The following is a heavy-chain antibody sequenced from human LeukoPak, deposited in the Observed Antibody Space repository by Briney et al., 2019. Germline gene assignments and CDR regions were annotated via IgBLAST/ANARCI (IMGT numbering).Heavy chain of an antibody. CDR3: AMRPADCSSSSCPTINRYYYGMDV. V-gene: IGHV3-23*01. CDR1: GFTFSNAW. CDR2: ISGNGGST. D-gene: IGHD2-15*01. J-gene: IGHJ6*02. Sequence: GGSLRLSCAASGFTFSNAWMCWVRQAPGKGLEWVSAISGNGGSTYYADSVKGRFTISRDNSKNTLHLQLNSLRDEDTAMYYCAMRPADCSSSSCPTINRYYYGMDVWGQGTTVIVSS.